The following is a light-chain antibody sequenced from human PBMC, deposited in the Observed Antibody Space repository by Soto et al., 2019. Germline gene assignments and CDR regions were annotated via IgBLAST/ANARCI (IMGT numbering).Light chain of an antibody. CDR1: QSISSC. CDR2: DAS. V-gene: IGKV1-5*01. Sequence: DIQMTQSPSTLSASLGDRATITCRASQSISSCFAWYQQKPEQAPKLLIYDASSLAPGIPSRFSGSETGTEFTLNIISLEPDDFATYYCRWYNSYSFGTGTKVDIK. CDR3: RWYNSYS. J-gene: IGKJ3*01.